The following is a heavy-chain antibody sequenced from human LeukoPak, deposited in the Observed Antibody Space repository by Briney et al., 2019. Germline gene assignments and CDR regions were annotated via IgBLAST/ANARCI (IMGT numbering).Heavy chain of an antibody. CDR1: NGSISSGRYY. Sequence: TLSLTCTVSNGSISSGRYYWSWIRQPAGKGLEWIGRIFPSGSANYSPSLKSRVTISVDTSKNQFSLILNSVTAADTAVYYCARQAPLDSDFDFWGQGTLVTVSS. J-gene: IGHJ4*02. V-gene: IGHV4-61*02. CDR2: IFPSGSA. CDR3: ARQAPLDSDFDF. D-gene: IGHD3/OR15-3a*01.